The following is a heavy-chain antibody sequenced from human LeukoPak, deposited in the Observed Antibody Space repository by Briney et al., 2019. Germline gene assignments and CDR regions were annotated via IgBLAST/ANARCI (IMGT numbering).Heavy chain of an antibody. CDR3: ARGGNSAISLGWYFDL. V-gene: IGHV4-61*05. J-gene: IGHJ2*01. CDR1: GGSISSSSYY. CDR2: IYYSGST. Sequence: SETLSLTCTVSGGSISSSSYYWGWIRQPPGKGLEWIGYIYYSGSTNYNPSLKSRVTISVDTSKNQFSLKLSSVTAADTAVYYCARGGNSAISLGWYFDLWGRGTLVTVSS. D-gene: IGHD4-23*01.